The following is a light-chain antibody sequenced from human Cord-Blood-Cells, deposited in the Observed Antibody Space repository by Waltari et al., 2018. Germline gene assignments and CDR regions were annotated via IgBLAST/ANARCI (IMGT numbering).Light chain of an antibody. V-gene: IGLV2-14*01. CDR1: SSDVGGYNY. CDR2: DVS. J-gene: IGLJ2*01. CDR3: SSYTSSSTLEVV. Sequence: QSALTQPASVSGSPGQSITLSCTGTSSDVGGYNYVSCYQQHPGKAPKLMIYDVSNRPSGVSNRFSGSKSGNTASLTISGLQAEDEADYYCSSYTSSSTLEVVFGGGTKLTVL.